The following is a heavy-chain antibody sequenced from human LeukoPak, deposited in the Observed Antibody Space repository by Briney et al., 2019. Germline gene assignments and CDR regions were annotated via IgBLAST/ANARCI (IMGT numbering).Heavy chain of an antibody. D-gene: IGHD2-2*01. CDR3: ARVVVPAATAEYFQH. Sequence: PSQTLSLTCTVSGGSISSGGYCWGWIRQHPGKGLEWIGYIYYSGSTYYNPSLKSRVTISVDTSKNQFSLKLSSVTAADTAVYYCARVVVPAATAEYFQHWGQGTLVTVSS. J-gene: IGHJ1*01. CDR1: GGSISSGGYC. CDR2: IYYSGST. V-gene: IGHV4-31*03.